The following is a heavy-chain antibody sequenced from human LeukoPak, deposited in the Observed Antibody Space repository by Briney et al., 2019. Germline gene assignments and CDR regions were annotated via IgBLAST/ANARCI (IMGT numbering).Heavy chain of an antibody. V-gene: IGHV4-34*01. Sequence: SETLSLTCAVYGGSFSGYYWSWIRQPPGKGLEWIGEINHSGSTNYNPSLKSRVTISVDTSKNQFSLKLSSVTAADTAVYYCAREPYCTNGVCYTALDYWGQGTLVTVSS. CDR1: GGSFSGYY. CDR2: INHSGST. CDR3: AREPYCTNGVCYTALDY. J-gene: IGHJ4*02. D-gene: IGHD2-8*01.